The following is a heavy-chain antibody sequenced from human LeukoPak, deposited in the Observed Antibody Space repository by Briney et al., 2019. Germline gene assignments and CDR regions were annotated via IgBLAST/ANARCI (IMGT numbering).Heavy chain of an antibody. D-gene: IGHD2-15*01. CDR1: GFTFSSHR. CDR2: ISSSSSYI. CDR3: ARDLNFGVVVAPTGFNWFDP. Sequence: GGSVTLSCAASGFTFSSHRMKWVRQATGKGLEWLSSISSSSSYIYYADSVKGRLTISRDNAKTSLYLQMNSLRAEDTAVYYCARDLNFGVVVAPTGFNWFDPWGQGTLVTVSS. J-gene: IGHJ5*02. V-gene: IGHV3-21*01.